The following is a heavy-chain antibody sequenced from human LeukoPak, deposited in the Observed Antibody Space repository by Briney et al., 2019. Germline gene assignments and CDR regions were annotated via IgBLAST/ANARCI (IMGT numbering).Heavy chain of an antibody. J-gene: IGHJ4*02. Sequence: GGSLRLSCAASGITFSSYSMNWVRQAPGKGLEWVSSISSSSSYIYYADSVKGRFTISRDNAKNSLYLQMNSLRAEDTAVYYCARDAVAGISDYWGQGTLVTVSS. V-gene: IGHV3-21*01. CDR1: GITFSSYS. CDR3: ARDAVAGISDY. D-gene: IGHD6-19*01. CDR2: ISSSSSYI.